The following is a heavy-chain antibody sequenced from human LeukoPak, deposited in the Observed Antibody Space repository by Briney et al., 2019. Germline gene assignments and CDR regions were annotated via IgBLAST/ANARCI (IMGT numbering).Heavy chain of an antibody. CDR3: ARSAYDSGWYMFAIDS. CDR2: ISGSGYRT. CDR1: GFTFSTYA. J-gene: IGHJ4*02. D-gene: IGHD6-19*01. Sequence: GASLRLSCAASGFTFSTYAMSWVRQAPAKGLGWVSGISGSGYRTNYADSVKGRFTISRDSSKNTLYLQMNSLRAEDTAVYFCARSAYDSGWYMFAIDSWGQGTLVTVSS. V-gene: IGHV3-23*01.